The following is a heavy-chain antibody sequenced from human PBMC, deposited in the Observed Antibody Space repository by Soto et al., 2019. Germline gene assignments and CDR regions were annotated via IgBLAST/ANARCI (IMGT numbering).Heavy chain of an antibody. J-gene: IGHJ4*02. Sequence: QVQLVQSGAEVKKRGSSVKVSCKASGGTFSSYTISWVRQSPGQGLEWMRRIIPILGVANYAQKFQGRVTITADKSTNPAYMELSSLRSEDTAVYYCASRYRGHSFGDGCWGQVTLVTLSS. CDR3: ASRYRGHSFGDGC. CDR2: IIPILGVA. CDR1: GGTFSSYT. V-gene: IGHV1-69*02. D-gene: IGHD3-10*01.